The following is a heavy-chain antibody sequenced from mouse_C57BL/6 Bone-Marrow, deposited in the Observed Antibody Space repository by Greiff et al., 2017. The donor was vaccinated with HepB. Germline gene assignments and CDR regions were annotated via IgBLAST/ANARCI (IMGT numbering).Heavy chain of an antibody. Sequence: EVKVVESEGGLVQPGSSMKLSCTASGFTFSDYYMAWVRQVPEKGLEWVANINYDGSSTYYLDSLKSRFIISRDNAKNILYLQMSSLKSEDTATYYCAREGIYYGNRWYFDVWGTGTTVTVSS. CDR3: AREGIYYGNRWYFDV. J-gene: IGHJ1*03. CDR2: INYDGSST. CDR1: GFTFSDYY. V-gene: IGHV5-16*01. D-gene: IGHD2-1*01.